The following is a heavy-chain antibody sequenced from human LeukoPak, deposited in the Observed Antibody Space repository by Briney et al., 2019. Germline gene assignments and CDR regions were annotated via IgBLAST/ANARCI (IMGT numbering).Heavy chain of an antibody. D-gene: IGHD2-2*01. J-gene: IGHJ5*02. CDR2: IYYSRST. V-gene: IGHV4-39*01. Sequence: SETLSLTCTVSGGSISSSSYYWGWIRPPPGKGLEWFGSIYYSRSTYYNPSLKSRVTISVDTSKNQFSLKLSSVTAADTAVYYCARGLGYCSSTSCWEQRRFDPWGQGTLVTVSS. CDR1: GGSISSSSYY. CDR3: ARGLGYCSSTSCWEQRRFDP.